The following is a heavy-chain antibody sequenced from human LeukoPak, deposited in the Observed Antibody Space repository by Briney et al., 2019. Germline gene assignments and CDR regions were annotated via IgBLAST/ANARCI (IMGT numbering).Heavy chain of an antibody. CDR1: GGIFNNYA. V-gene: IGHV1-69*13. J-gene: IGHJ6*03. CDR3: ARGGYYDSSGLYYYYMDV. Sequence: SVKVSCKASGGIFNNYAISWVRQAPGQGLVWMGGIIPIFGTANYVQKFQGRVTITADESTSTAYMELSSLRSEDTAVYYCARGGYYDSSGLYYYYMDVWGKGTTVTVSS. CDR2: IIPIFGTA. D-gene: IGHD3-22*01.